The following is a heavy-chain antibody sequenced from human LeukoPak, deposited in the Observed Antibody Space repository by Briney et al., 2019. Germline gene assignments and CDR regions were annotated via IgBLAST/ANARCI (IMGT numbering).Heavy chain of an antibody. D-gene: IGHD3-10*01. J-gene: IGHJ4*02. CDR2: IYYSGST. Sequence: PSETLSLTCTVSGGSISSYYWSWIRQPPGKGLEWIGYIYYSGSTNYNPSLKSRVTISVDTSKNQFSLKLSSVTAADTAVYYCARRRYYYGSGSYYKKEYYFDCWGQGTLVTVSS. V-gene: IGHV4-59*01. CDR1: GGSISSYY. CDR3: ARRRYYYGSGSYYKKEYYFDC.